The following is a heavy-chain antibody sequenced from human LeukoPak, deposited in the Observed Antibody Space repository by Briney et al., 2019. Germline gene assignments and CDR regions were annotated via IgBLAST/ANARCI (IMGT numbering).Heavy chain of an antibody. CDR2: IYYSGNT. Sequence: SETLSLTCSVSGGSISSSAYYWGWIRQPPGQGLEWIGSIYYSGNTYYNPSLKSPVTISLDKSRNHFSLKLTSVTAADSAVYYCARRSPYSTGWSSYFDYWGQGALVTVSS. J-gene: IGHJ4*02. D-gene: IGHD6-19*01. V-gene: IGHV4-39*07. CDR3: ARRSPYSTGWSSYFDY. CDR1: GGSISSSAYY.